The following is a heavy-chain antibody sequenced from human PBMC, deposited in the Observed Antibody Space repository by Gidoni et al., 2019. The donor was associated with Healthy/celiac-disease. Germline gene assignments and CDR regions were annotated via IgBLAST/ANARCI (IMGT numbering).Heavy chain of an antibody. CDR1: GGSFSGYY. Sequence: QVQLQQWGAGLLKPSETLSLTCAVYGGSFSGYYWSWIRQPPGKGLEWIGESNHSGSTNYNPSLKSRVTISVDTSKNQFSLKLSSVTAADTAVYYCARGLRGSGRAVDYWGQGTLVTVSS. CDR3: ARGLRGSGRAVDY. D-gene: IGHD3-10*01. V-gene: IGHV4-34*01. CDR2: SNHSGST. J-gene: IGHJ4*02.